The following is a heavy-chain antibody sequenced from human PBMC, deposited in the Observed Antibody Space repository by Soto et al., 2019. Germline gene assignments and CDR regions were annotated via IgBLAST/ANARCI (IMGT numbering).Heavy chain of an antibody. V-gene: IGHV4-59*08. Sequence: SETLSLTCTVSGGSISSYYWSWIRQPPGKGLEWIGYIYYSGSTNYNPSLKSRVTISVDTSKNQFSLKLSSVTAADTAVYYCARRSGSGYENFDYWGQGTLVTVSS. D-gene: IGHD5-12*01. J-gene: IGHJ4*02. CDR2: IYYSGST. CDR1: GGSISSYY. CDR3: ARRSGSGYENFDY.